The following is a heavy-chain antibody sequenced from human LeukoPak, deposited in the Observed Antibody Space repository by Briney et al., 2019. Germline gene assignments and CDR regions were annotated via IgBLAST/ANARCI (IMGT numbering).Heavy chain of an antibody. D-gene: IGHD3-22*01. CDR1: GFTFSSYG. CDR2: IWYDGSNK. CDR3: ARGGYYDSSGYYVYYFDY. V-gene: IGHV3-33*01. J-gene: IGHJ4*02. Sequence: GGSLRLSCAASGFTFSSYGMHWVRQAPGKGLEWVAVIWYDGSNKYYADSVKGRFTISRDNSKNTLYLQMNSLRAEDTAVCYCARGGYYDSSGYYVYYFDYWGQGTLVTVSS.